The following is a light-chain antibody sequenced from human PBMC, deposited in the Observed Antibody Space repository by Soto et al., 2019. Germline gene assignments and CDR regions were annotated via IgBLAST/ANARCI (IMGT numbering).Light chain of an antibody. CDR1: QSVRAN. V-gene: IGKV3-15*01. CDR2: GTS. CDR3: QQYDNRPQS. Sequence: IVMTQSPDTLSLSPGESATLSCRASQSVRANVAWYQQKPGQAPRFLIHGTSKRATGIPARFRGSVSGTEFTLTISSLESEDFAIYFCQQYDNRPQSFGQGTKLEMK. J-gene: IGKJ2*03.